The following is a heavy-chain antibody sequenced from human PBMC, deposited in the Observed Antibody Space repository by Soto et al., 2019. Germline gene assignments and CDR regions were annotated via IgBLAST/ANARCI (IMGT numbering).Heavy chain of an antibody. CDR3: ARDILLWFGELPPRAHDAFDI. Sequence: QVQLQESGPGLVKPSQTLSLTCTVSGGSISSGGYFWSWIRQHPGKGREWIGDINYSGSTYSNTSLKSRVTISVDTSKNQFSLKLSSVTAADTAVYYCARDILLWFGELPPRAHDAFDIWGQGTMVTVSS. CDR1: GGSISSGGYF. D-gene: IGHD3-10*01. V-gene: IGHV4-31*03. CDR2: INYSGST. J-gene: IGHJ3*02.